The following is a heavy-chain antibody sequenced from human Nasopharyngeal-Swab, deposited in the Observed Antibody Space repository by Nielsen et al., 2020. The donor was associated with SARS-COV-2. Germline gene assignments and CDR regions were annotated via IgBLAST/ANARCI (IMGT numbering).Heavy chain of an antibody. J-gene: IGHJ6*02. Sequence: KVSCKGSGYRFLSHWVGWVRQMLGKGLEWMGIIYPRDSDTRYSPSFQGQVTISADKSISTAYLQWSSLKASDTAMYYCVRPEGVATSFKYYFQYGMDVWGQGTMVTVPS. CDR2: IYPRDSDT. CDR1: GYRFLSHW. D-gene: IGHD5-12*01. CDR3: VRPEGVATSFKYYFQYGMDV. V-gene: IGHV5-51*01.